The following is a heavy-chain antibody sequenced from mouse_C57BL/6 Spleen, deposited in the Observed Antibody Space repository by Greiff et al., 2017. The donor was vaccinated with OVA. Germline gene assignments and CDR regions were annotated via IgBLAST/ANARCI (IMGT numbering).Heavy chain of an antibody. CDR2: ISDGGSYT. CDR1: GFTFSSYA. J-gene: IGHJ4*01. V-gene: IGHV5-4*01. Sequence: EVKVVESGGGLVKPGGSLKLSCAASGFTFSSYAMSWVRQTPEKRLEWVATISDGGSYTYYPDNVKGRFTISRDNAKNNLYLQMSHLKSEDTAMYYCARERSNYAAMDYWGQGTSVTVSS. D-gene: IGHD2-5*01. CDR3: ARERSNYAAMDY.